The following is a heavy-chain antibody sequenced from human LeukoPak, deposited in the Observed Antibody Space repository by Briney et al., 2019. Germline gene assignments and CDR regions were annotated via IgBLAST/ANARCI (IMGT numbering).Heavy chain of an antibody. CDR3: AKVYYDSSGYFDY. V-gene: IGHV3-23*01. Sequence: GASLRLSCAASAFTFSSYAMSWVRQAPGKGLEWVSAISGSGGSTYYADSVKGRFTISRDNSKNTLYLQMNSLRAEDTAVYYCAKVYYDSSGYFDYWGQGTLVTVSS. D-gene: IGHD3-22*01. J-gene: IGHJ4*02. CDR2: ISGSGGST. CDR1: AFTFSSYA.